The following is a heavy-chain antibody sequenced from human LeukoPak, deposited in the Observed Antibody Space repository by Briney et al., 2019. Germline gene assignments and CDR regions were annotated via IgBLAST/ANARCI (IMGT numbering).Heavy chain of an antibody. V-gene: IGHV4-59*12. J-gene: IGHJ5*02. CDR3: ARELLWFGETINWFDP. Sequence: SETLSLTCTVSGGSISSYYWSWIRQPPGKGLEWIGCIYYSGSTNYNPSLKSRVTISVDTSKNQFSLKLSSVTAADTAVYYCARELLWFGETINWFDPWGQGTLVTVSS. CDR2: IYYSGST. D-gene: IGHD3-10*01. CDR1: GGSISSYY.